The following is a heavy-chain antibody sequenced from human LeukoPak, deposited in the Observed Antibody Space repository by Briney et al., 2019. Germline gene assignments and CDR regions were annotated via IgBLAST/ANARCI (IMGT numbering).Heavy chain of an antibody. J-gene: IGHJ4*02. Sequence: SETLSLTCAVYGGSFSGYYWSWSRQPPGKGLEWIGEINHSGSTNYNPSLKSRVTISVDTSKNQFSLKLSSVTAADTAVYYCARGLPYFDYWGQGTLVTVSS. CDR3: ARGLPYFDY. V-gene: IGHV4-34*01. CDR2: INHSGST. CDR1: GGSFSGYY.